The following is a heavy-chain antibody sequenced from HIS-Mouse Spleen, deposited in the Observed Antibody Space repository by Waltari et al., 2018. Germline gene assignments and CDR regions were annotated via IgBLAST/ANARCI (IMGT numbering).Heavy chain of an antibody. D-gene: IGHD2-2*01. Sequence: QVQLVQSGAEVTKPGASVKVSCKASGYTFTGYYIHWVRPAPGQGLEWMGWINPNSGGTNYAQKFQGRVTMTRDTSISTAYMELSRLRSDDTAVYYCARALVPAADWYFDLWGRGTLVTVSS. V-gene: IGHV1-2*02. CDR3: ARALVPAADWYFDL. CDR1: GYTFTGYY. CDR2: INPNSGGT. J-gene: IGHJ2*01.